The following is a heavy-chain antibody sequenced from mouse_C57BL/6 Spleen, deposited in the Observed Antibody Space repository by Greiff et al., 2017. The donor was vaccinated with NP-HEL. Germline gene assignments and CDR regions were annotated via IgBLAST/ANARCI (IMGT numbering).Heavy chain of an antibody. D-gene: IGHD2-2*01. CDR2: ISSGGSYT. V-gene: IGHV5-6*01. J-gene: IGHJ3*01. CDR3: ASYGYDVWFAY. Sequence: EVKLMESGGDLVKPGGSLKLSCAASGFTFSSYGMSWVRQTPDKRLEWVATISSGGSYTYYPASVKGRFTISRDNAKNTLYLQMSSLKSEDTAMYYCASYGYDVWFAYWGQGTLVTVSA. CDR1: GFTFSSYG.